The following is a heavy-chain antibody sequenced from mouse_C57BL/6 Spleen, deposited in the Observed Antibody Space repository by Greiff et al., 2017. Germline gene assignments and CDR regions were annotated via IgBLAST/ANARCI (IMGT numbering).Heavy chain of an antibody. CDR1: GFTLSSYG. CDR2: ISSGGSYT. D-gene: IGHD2-12*01. V-gene: IGHV5-6*02. CDR3: ARLYSKAMDY. J-gene: IGHJ4*01. Sequence: DVKLVESGGDLVKPGGSLKLSCAASGFTLSSYGMSWVRQTPDKRLAWVATISSGGSYTSYPDSVKGRFTISRDNAKNTLYLQMSSLKSEETAMYYWARLYSKAMDYWGQGTSVTVSS.